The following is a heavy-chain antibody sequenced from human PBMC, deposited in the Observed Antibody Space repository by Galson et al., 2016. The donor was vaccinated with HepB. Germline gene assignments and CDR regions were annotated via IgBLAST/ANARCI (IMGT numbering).Heavy chain of an antibody. CDR3: ASTGLSMMRLSLNS. CDR1: GFTFSHYG. D-gene: IGHD2/OR15-2a*01. V-gene: IGHV3-30*03. Sequence: SLRLSCAASGFTFSHYGIHWVRQAPGEGLEWVSFISNDGSFKYYGDSVKGRFTISRDNSKNTLSLQMNSLRAEDTAVYYCASTGLSMMRLSLNSWGQGTLVTVSS. CDR2: ISNDGSFK. J-gene: IGHJ4*02.